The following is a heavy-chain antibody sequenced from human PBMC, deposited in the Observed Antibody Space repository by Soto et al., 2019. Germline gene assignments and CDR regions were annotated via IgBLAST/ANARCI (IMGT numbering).Heavy chain of an antibody. V-gene: IGHV3-9*01. CDR3: AKDPRMTGYSSSPSGY. D-gene: IGHD6-13*01. CDR1: GFTFDDYA. Sequence: PGGSLRLSCAASGFTFDDYAMHWVRQAPGKGLEWVSGISWNSGSIGYADSVKGRFTISRDNAKNSLYLQMNSLRAEDTALYYCAKDPRMTGYSSSPSGYWGQGTLVTVS. CDR2: ISWNSGSI. J-gene: IGHJ4*02.